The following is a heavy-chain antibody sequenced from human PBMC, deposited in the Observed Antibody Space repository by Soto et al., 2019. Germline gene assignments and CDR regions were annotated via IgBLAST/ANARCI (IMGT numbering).Heavy chain of an antibody. J-gene: IGHJ6*02. D-gene: IGHD6-19*01. CDR1: GFTFSSYS. CDR2: ISSSSSYI. Sequence: GGSLRLSCAASGFTFSSYSMNWVRQAPGKGLEWVSSISSSSSYIYYADSVKGRFTISRDNAKNSLYLQMNSLRAEDTAVYYCARVLTYSSGWSPGWHPDYGMDVWGQGTPVTVSS. CDR3: ARVLTYSSGWSPGWHPDYGMDV. V-gene: IGHV3-21*01.